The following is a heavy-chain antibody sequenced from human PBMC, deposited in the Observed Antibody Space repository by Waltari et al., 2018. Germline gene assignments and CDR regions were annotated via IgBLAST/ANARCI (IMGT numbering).Heavy chain of an antibody. Sequence: VSGGSISSNNYYWGWIRQPPGKGLEWIGSIYYSGSTYYNPSLKSRVTISVDTSKNQFSLKLSSVTAADTTVYYCARLSLRDSHYYFDYWGQGTLFTVSS. D-gene: IGHD2-15*01. V-gene: IGHV4-39*01. CDR1: GGSISSNNYY. CDR3: ARLSLRDSHYYFDY. J-gene: IGHJ4*02. CDR2: IYYSGST.